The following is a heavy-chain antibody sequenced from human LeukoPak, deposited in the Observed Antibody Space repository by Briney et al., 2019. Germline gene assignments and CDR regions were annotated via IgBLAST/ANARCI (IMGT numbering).Heavy chain of an antibody. J-gene: IGHJ5*02. D-gene: IGHD2-2*02. CDR2: MNPNSGNT. CDR1: GYTFTGYD. CDR3: ARGRGYCSSTSCYTYWFDP. V-gene: IGHV1-8*03. Sequence: ASVKVSCKASGYTFTGYDINWVRQAPGQGLEWMGWMNPNSGNTGYAQKFQGRVTITRNTSISTAYMELSSLRSEDTAVYYCARGRGYCSSTSCYTYWFDPWGQGTLVAVSS.